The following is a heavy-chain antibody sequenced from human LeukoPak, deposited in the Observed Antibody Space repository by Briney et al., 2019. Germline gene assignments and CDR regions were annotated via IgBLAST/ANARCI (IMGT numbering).Heavy chain of an antibody. CDR1: GYTFTSYY. Sequence: PGGSLRLSCAASGYTFTSYYMHWVRQAPGQGLEWMGIINPSGGSTSYAQKFQGRVTMTRDTSTSTVYMELSSLRSEDTAVYYCARNSGSIYPFDYWGQGTLVTVSS. V-gene: IGHV1-46*01. CDR3: ARNSGSIYPFDY. CDR2: INPSGGST. J-gene: IGHJ4*02. D-gene: IGHD3-22*01.